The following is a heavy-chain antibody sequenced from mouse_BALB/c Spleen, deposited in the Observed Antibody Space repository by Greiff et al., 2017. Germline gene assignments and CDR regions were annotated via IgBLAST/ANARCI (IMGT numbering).Heavy chain of an antibody. V-gene: IGHV5-17*02. J-gene: IGHJ3*01. CDR3: ARSTYGNSFAY. Sequence: EVQRVESGGGLVQPGGSRKLSCAASGFTFSSFGMHWVRQALEKGLEWVAYISSGSSTIYYADTVKGRFTISRDNPKNTMFLQMTSLRSEATAMYYCARSTYGNSFAYWGQGTLVTVSA. CDR1: GFTFSSFG. D-gene: IGHD2-1*01. CDR2: ISSGSSTI.